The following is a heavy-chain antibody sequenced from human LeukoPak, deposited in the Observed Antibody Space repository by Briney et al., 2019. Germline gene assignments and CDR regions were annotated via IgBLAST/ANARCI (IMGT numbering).Heavy chain of an antibody. CDR1: GASISSYY. D-gene: IGHD3-3*01. J-gene: IGHJ6*03. CDR2: IYYSGST. CDR3: ARDLEGFAEYYMDV. V-gene: IGHV4-59*01. Sequence: SETLSLTCTVPGASISSYYWSWIRQPPGKGLEWIGYIYYSGSTNYNPSLKSRVTISVDTSKNQFSLKLSSVTAADTAVYYCARDLEGFAEYYMDVWGKGTTVTVSS.